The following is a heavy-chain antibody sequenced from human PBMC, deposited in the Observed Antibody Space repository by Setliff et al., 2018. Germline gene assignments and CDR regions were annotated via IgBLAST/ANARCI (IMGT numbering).Heavy chain of an antibody. J-gene: IGHJ4*02. CDR2: IKQDGSEK. V-gene: IGHV3-7*03. CDR3: ARDGGEY. Sequence: GGSLRLSCAASGFTFSSYAMSWVRQAPGKGLEWVANIKQDGSEKYYVDSVKGRFTISRDNAKNSLYLQMNSLRADDTAVYYCARDGGEYWGQGTLVTVSS. D-gene: IGHD3-16*01. CDR1: GFTFSSYA.